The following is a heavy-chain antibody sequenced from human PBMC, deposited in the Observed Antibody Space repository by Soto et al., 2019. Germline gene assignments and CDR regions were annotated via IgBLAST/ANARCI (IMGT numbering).Heavy chain of an antibody. CDR1: GVYISNSDYY. CDR2: IYYSGST. D-gene: IGHD3-10*01. Sequence: PSETLSLTCTVFGVYISNSDYYWSWIRLPTVKGLEWIGYIYYSGSTYYNPSLKSRVTISEDTAIIQFSLKLSSLTAADTAVYYCARVGYGSGSNFCGVDVWGQGTTVTVCS. CDR3: ARVGYGSGSNFCGVDV. J-gene: IGHJ6*02. V-gene: IGHV4-30-4*01.